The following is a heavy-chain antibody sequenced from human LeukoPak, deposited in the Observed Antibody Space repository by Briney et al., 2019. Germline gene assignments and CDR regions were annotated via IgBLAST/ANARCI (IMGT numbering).Heavy chain of an antibody. CDR2: ISAYNGNT. CDR3: ARDRSANLGYCSSTSCYGEQFDP. Sequence: ASVTVSCKASGYTFTSYGISWVRQAPGQGLEWMGWISAYNGNTNYAQKLQGRVTMTTDTSTSTAYMELRSLRSDDTAVYYCARDRSANLGYCSSTSCYGEQFDPWGQGTLVTVSS. D-gene: IGHD2-2*01. CDR1: GYTFTSYG. V-gene: IGHV1-18*01. J-gene: IGHJ5*02.